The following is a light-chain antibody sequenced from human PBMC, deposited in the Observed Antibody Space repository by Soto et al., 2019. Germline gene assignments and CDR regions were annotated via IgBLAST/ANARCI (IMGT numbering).Light chain of an antibody. Sequence: EIVLTQSPGTLSLSPGERATLSCRASQSVSSSYLAWYQQKPGQAPRLLIYGASSRATGIPDRFSGSGSGTDFTLTISRLEPEDFAVYYCQQYISSPGLTFGGGTKVEI. V-gene: IGKV3-20*01. CDR2: GAS. J-gene: IGKJ4*01. CDR3: QQYISSPGLT. CDR1: QSVSSSY.